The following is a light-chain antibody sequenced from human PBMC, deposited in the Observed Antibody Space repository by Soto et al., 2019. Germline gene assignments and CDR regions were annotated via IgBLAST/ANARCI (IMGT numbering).Light chain of an antibody. CDR3: QQYDTFPRT. CDR2: DAS. V-gene: IGKV1-5*01. Sequence: DIQMTQSPSTLSASVGDRVVITCRASQNINKWLAWYQQKPGKAPKFLIYDASTLETGVPSRFSGSGSGTEFTLPISSLQPDDFATFYCQQYDTFPRTFGQGTKVEI. J-gene: IGKJ1*01. CDR1: QNINKW.